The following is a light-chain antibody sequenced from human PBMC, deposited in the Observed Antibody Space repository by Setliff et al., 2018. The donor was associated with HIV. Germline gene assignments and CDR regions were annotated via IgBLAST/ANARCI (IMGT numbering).Light chain of an antibody. Sequence: QSVLTQPASVSGSPGQSITISCTGTSSDVGDYDFVSWFQQHPGKAPKLMIYEVSNRPSGVSNRFSGSKSGNTASLTISGLQAEDEADYYCNSYTGSSTGYVLGTGTKVPS. V-gene: IGLV2-14*01. J-gene: IGLJ1*01. CDR2: EVS. CDR3: NSYTGSSTGYV. CDR1: SSDVGDYDF.